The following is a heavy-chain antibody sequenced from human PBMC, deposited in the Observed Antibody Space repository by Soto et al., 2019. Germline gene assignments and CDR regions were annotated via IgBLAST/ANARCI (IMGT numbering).Heavy chain of an antibody. CDR1: GFSLIDYP. V-gene: IGHV1-18*01. D-gene: IGHD4-17*01. CDR3: ARRPPVSHGDFVTYYFDS. CDR2: ISANSGNT. Sequence: QVQLVQSGAGVRKPGASVKVSCKASGFSLIDYPITWVRQAPGQGLEWMGWISANSGNTNYARNLQDRVTMTTDTSTNTAYLELRSLRSDDTAVYYCARRPPVSHGDFVTYYFDSWGQGTLVTVSS. J-gene: IGHJ4*02.